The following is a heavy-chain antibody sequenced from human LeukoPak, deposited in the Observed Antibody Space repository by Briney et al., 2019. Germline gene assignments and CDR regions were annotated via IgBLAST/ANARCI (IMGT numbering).Heavy chain of an antibody. CDR1: GGSFSGYY. Sequence: SSETLSLTCAVYGGSFSGYYWSWIRLPPGKGLEWIGEINHSGSTNYNPSLKSRVTISVGTSKNQFSLKLSSVTAADTAVYYCAREGPGPYDFWSGYSPSPFDYWGQGTLVTVSS. V-gene: IGHV4-34*01. CDR3: AREGPGPYDFWSGYSPSPFDY. CDR2: INHSGST. D-gene: IGHD3-3*01. J-gene: IGHJ4*02.